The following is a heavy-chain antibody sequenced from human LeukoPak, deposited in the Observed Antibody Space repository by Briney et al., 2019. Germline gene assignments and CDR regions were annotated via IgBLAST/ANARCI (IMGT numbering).Heavy chain of an antibody. V-gene: IGHV3-7*01. J-gene: IGHJ4*02. Sequence: GGSLRLSCAASGFTFSSSWMSWVRQAPGKGLEWVANITPDGSQTYSVDSVKGRFTISRDNAKNSLYLQMNSLRAEDTAVYYCARVSPNTVTTLQYFDYWGQGTLVTVSS. CDR3: ARVSPNTVTTLQYFDY. CDR1: GFTFSSSW. CDR2: ITPDGSQT. D-gene: IGHD4-17*01.